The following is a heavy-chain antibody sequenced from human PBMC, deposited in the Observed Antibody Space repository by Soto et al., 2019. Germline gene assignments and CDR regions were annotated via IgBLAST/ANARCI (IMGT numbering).Heavy chain of an antibody. CDR3: ARVGSSSPGGTKYNWFDP. J-gene: IGHJ5*02. D-gene: IGHD6-6*01. V-gene: IGHV4-39*07. CDR1: GDSISKTTSY. Sequence: SETLSLTCSVSGDSISKTTSYWGWIRQPPGKGLEWIGTINHSGSTNYNPSLKSRVTISVDTSKNQFSLKLSSVTAADTAVYYCARVGSSSPGGTKYNWFDPWGQGTLVTVSS. CDR2: INHSGST.